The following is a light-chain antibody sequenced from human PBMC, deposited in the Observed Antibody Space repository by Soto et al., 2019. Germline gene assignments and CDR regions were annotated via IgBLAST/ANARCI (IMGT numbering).Light chain of an antibody. V-gene: IGLV2-23*01. Sequence: QSALTQPASVSGSPGQSITISCTGTSSDFGSYNLVSWYQQHPGKAPKLMIYEGSKRPSGVSDRFSGSKSGNTASLTISGLQAEDEADYYCCSYAGATTHYVFGIGTKVTVL. CDR2: EGS. CDR1: SSDFGSYNL. J-gene: IGLJ1*01. CDR3: CSYAGATTHYV.